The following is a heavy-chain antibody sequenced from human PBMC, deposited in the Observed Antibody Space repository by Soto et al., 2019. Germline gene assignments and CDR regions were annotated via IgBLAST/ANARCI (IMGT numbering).Heavy chain of an antibody. J-gene: IGHJ4*02. CDR1: GDTFSTNT. CDR2: IIPVYVTA. D-gene: IGHD3-22*01. Sequence: QVQLVQSGAEVKKPGSSVKVSCKATGDTFSTNTITWVRQAPGQGLEWMGEIIPVYVTANYAQKFQGRVTITADESTSTAYMEVSGLRSEDTAVYYCATDHYDTSGYYYRFDDWGQGTLVTVSS. CDR3: ATDHYDTSGYYYRFDD. V-gene: IGHV1-69*01.